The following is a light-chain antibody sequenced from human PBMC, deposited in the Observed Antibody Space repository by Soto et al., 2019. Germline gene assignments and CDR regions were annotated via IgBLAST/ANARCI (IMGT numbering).Light chain of an antibody. Sequence: DIVMTQSPDSLAVSLGDRATINCKSSQSVLYSSNNKNYLAWYQQKPGQPPKLLIYWASTRESGVPDRFSGSGSGTDFTLTISSLQAEDVAVYYCQQYYSTPRLTFGGGTKVDIK. V-gene: IGKV4-1*01. CDR1: QSVLYSSNNKNY. CDR3: QQYYSTPRLT. J-gene: IGKJ4*01. CDR2: WAS.